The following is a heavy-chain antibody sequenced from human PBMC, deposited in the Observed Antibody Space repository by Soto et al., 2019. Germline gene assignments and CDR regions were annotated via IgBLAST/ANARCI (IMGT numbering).Heavy chain of an antibody. D-gene: IGHD5-18*01. V-gene: IGHV1-2*04. CDR3: ARARRIQLWSGIDY. CDR1: GYTFTGYY. CDR2: INANRGGT. J-gene: IGHJ4*02. Sequence: QVQLVQSGAEVKKPGASVKVSCKASGYTFTGYYMHWVRQAPGQGLEWMGWINANRGGTNYVQEFQGWVSMTGDSSISTAYMELSRLRSDDTAVYYCARARRIQLWSGIDYWGQGTLVTVSS.